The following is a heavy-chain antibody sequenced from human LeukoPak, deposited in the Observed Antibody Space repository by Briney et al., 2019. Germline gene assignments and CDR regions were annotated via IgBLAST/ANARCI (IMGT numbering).Heavy chain of an antibody. Sequence: SETLSPTCTVSGGSISSSSYYWGWIRQPPGKGLEWIGSIYYSGSTYYNPSLKSRVTISVDTSKNQFSLKLSSVTAADTAVYYCARRSRTDFWTGWGQGTLVTVSS. CDR1: GGSISSSSYY. J-gene: IGHJ4*02. D-gene: IGHD3-3*01. CDR3: ARRSRTDFWTG. CDR2: IYYSGST. V-gene: IGHV4-39*01.